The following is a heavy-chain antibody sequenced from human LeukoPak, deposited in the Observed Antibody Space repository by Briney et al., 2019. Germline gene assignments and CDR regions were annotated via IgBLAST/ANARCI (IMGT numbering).Heavy chain of an antibody. J-gene: IGHJ4*02. CDR2: ITGSGGST. D-gene: IGHD3-16*01. CDR1: GXTFSSHA. CDR3: AKLGISDGIDY. V-gene: IGHV3-23*01. Sequence: PGGSLRLSCTASGXTFSSHAMTWVRQAPGKGLEWGSSITGSGGSTFYAASVKGRFTISRDNSKNTLYLQMNNLRAKDTAVYYCAKLGISDGIDYWGQGTLVTVSS.